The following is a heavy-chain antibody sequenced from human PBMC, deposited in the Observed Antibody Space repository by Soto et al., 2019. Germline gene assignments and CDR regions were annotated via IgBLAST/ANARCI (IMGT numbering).Heavy chain of an antibody. J-gene: IGHJ6*02. D-gene: IGHD1-26*01. Sequence: QIQLVQSGAEVRKPGASMKVSCQGSGYNFRISPVYWVRQAPGQRLELMGWINGGDGNTKYAEKFQGRVTFSRDISARTAYMEVARLTSEDTAIYYCARGGGATKFYYYGMDVWGQGTSVIVSS. CDR1: GYNFRISP. CDR2: INGGDGNT. CDR3: ARGGGATKFYYYGMDV. V-gene: IGHV1-3*01.